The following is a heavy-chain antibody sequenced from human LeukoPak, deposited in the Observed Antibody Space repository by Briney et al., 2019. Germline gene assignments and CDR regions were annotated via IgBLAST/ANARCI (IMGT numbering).Heavy chain of an antibody. CDR1: GFTFSNFW. Sequence: GGSLRLSCAASGFTFSNFWMHWVRQAPGKGLVWVSRIDNDGYSTTYADSVKGRFTISRDNAKNSVYLQMNSLRAEDTAVYYCARRSHSGSLSTFDYWGQGTLVTVSS. J-gene: IGHJ4*02. CDR3: ARRSHSGSLSTFDY. CDR2: IDNDGYST. D-gene: IGHD3-22*01. V-gene: IGHV3-74*01.